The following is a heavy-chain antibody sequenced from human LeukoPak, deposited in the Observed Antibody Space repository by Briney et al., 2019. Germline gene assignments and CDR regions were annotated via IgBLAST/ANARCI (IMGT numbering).Heavy chain of an antibody. Sequence: PGGSLRLSCAASGFTFSSYEMNWVRQAPGKGLEWVSYISSSGSTIYYADSVKGRFTISRDNAKNSLYLQMNSLRAEDTAVYYCARIQTSWVPGLRYFDWPTYYFDYWGQGTLVTVSS. CDR1: GFTFSSYE. V-gene: IGHV3-48*03. CDR3: ARIQTSWVPGLRYFDWPTYYFDY. J-gene: IGHJ4*02. D-gene: IGHD3-9*01. CDR2: ISSSGSTI.